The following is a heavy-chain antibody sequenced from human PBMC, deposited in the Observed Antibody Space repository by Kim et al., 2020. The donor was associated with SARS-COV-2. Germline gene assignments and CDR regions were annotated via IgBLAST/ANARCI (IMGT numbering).Heavy chain of an antibody. CDR2: T. D-gene: IGHD3-22*01. J-gene: IGHJ5*02. CDR3: ARHTHDTNWFDP. V-gene: IGHV5-51*01. Sequence: TRSSPAFQGRVTISADKSINIVYLQWSSLEASDTAMYYCARHTHDTNWFDPWGQGTLVTVSS.